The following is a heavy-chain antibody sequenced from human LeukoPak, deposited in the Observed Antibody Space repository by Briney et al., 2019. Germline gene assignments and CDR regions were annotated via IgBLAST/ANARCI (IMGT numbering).Heavy chain of an antibody. CDR2: IYPGDSDT. V-gene: IGHV5-51*01. CDR3: ARHTRVAAAGGFDP. Sequence: GESLKISCKGSGYSFTNYWIGWVRHMSGKGLEWMGIIYPGDSDTRYSPSFQGQVTISADKSISTAYLQWSSLKASDTAMYYCARHTRVAAAGGFDPWGQGTLVTVSS. J-gene: IGHJ5*02. CDR1: GYSFTNYW. D-gene: IGHD6-13*01.